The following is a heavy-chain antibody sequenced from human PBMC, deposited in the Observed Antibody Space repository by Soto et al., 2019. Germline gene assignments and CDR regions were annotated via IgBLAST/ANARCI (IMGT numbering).Heavy chain of an antibody. Sequence: QVQLQESGPGLVKPSQTLSLTCTVSGGSISSGGYYWSWIRQHPGKGLEWIGYIYYSGSTYYNPSLKSRVNISVDTSKNQFSLKLSSVTAADTAVYYCARVRYCSGGSCYSGEIWFDPWGQGTLVTVSS. CDR2: IYYSGST. CDR1: GGSISSGGYY. CDR3: ARVRYCSGGSCYSGEIWFDP. V-gene: IGHV4-31*03. D-gene: IGHD2-15*01. J-gene: IGHJ5*02.